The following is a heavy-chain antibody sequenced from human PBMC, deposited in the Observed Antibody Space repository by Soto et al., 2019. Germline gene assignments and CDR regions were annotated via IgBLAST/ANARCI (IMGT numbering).Heavy chain of an antibody. CDR3: ARLNVAAAVLKGWFDP. CDR2: SIPIFGTA. Sequence: QVQLVQSGAEVKKPGSSVKVSCKASGGTFSSYAISWVRQAPGQGLEWMGGSIPIFGTANYAQKFQGRVTITADKSTSTAYMELSSLRSEDTAVYYCARLNVAAAVLKGWFDPWGQGTLVTVSS. CDR1: GGTFSSYA. J-gene: IGHJ5*02. D-gene: IGHD6-13*01. V-gene: IGHV1-69*06.